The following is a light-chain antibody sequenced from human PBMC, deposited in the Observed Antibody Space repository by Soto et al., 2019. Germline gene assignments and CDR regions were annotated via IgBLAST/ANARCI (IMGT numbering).Light chain of an antibody. CDR3: QQYGSPPIT. V-gene: IGKV3-15*01. J-gene: IGKJ5*01. CDR1: QSVSSN. Sequence: EIVLTQSPATLSVSPVERATLSCMASQSVSSNLTWYQQKPCQAPRLLIYGASTRATCIPARFSGSGSGTDFTLTISRLEPEDLAVYYCQQYGSPPITFGQGTRLEIK. CDR2: GAS.